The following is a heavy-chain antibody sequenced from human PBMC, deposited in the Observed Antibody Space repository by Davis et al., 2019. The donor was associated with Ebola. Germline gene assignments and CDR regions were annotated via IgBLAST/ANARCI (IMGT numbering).Heavy chain of an antibody. CDR2: SSTGTTTT. Sequence: PGGSLRPSCPPSGSPFRSLRTNWACHSPGKALEWVSHSSTGTTTTYCADSVTGRFTISRDNVKSSLYLQMNSLRDEDTAVYYCARGLDYGFDIWGQGTMVTVSS. D-gene: IGHD3-9*01. J-gene: IGHJ3*02. CDR1: GSPFRSLR. CDR3: ARGLDYGFDI. V-gene: IGHV3-48*02.